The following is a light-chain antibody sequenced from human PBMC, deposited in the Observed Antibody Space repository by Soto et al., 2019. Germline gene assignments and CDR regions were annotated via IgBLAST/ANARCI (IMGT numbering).Light chain of an antibody. Sequence: QSALTQPASVSGSPGQSITISCTGTSSDVGSYDYVSWYQQHPGKVPKLMIYDVSSRPSGVSNRFSGSKSGNTASLTISGLQAEDEADYYCSSYASSSTLVFGGGTKVTVL. V-gene: IGLV2-14*01. CDR3: SSYASSSTLV. CDR1: SSDVGSYDY. CDR2: DVS. J-gene: IGLJ2*01.